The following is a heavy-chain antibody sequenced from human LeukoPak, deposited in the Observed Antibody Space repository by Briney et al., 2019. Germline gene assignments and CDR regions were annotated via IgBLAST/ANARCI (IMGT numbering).Heavy chain of an antibody. Sequence: SETLSLTCTVSGYSISSGYYWGWIRQPPGKGLEWIGSIYHSGSTYYNPSLKSRVTISVDTSKNQFSLKLSSVTAADTAVYYCARAFGDEPGSFDYWGQGTLVTVSS. CDR2: IYHSGST. CDR3: ARAFGDEPGSFDY. CDR1: GYSISSGYY. V-gene: IGHV4-38-2*02. J-gene: IGHJ4*02. D-gene: IGHD4-17*01.